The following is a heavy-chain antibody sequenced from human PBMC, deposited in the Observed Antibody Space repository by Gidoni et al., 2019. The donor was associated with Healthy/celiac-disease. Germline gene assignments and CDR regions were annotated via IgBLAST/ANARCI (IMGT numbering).Heavy chain of an antibody. V-gene: IGHV3-30-3*01. J-gene: IGHJ6*03. CDR2: ISYDGSNK. CDR1: GFTFSSYA. D-gene: IGHD3-3*01. CDR3: ARDYDFWSGYSYYMDV. Sequence: QVQLVESGGGVVQPGRSLRLSCAASGFTFSSYAMHWVRQAPGKGLEWVAVISYDGSNKYYADSVKGRFTISRDNSKNTLYLQMNSLRAEDTAVYYCARDYDFWSGYSYYMDVWGKGTTVTVSS.